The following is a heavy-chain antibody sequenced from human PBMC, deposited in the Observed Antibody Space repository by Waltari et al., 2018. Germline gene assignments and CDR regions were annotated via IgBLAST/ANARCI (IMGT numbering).Heavy chain of an antibody. D-gene: IGHD6-19*01. CDR1: GFTFSSYA. CDR2: ISYDGSNK. J-gene: IGHJ4*02. CDR3: ARDLSRIAVAGMAYFDY. V-gene: IGHV3-30-3*01. Sequence: QVQLVESGGGVVQPGRSLRLSCAASGFTFSSYAMHWVRQAPGKGLGWVAVISYDGSNKYYADSVKGRFTISRDNSKNTLYLQMNSLRAEDTAVYYCARDLSRIAVAGMAYFDYWGQGTLVTVSS.